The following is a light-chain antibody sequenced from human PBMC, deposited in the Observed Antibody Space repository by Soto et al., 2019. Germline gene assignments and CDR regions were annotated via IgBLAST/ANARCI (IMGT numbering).Light chain of an antibody. V-gene: IGKV1-5*03. CDR3: QIYSAAPLD. J-gene: IGKJ4*01. CDR2: WAS. CDR1: QNINGY. Sequence: DSQLTQSPSSLSASVGDRVTITCRASQNINGYLAWYQQKPGKAPKLLIYWASSLISGVPSRFTGGESGTEFTLTISSLQLDVYATSYCQIYSAAPLDFGGGTKV.